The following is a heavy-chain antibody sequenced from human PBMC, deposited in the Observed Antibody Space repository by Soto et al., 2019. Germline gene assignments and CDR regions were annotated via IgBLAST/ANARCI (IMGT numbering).Heavy chain of an antibody. J-gene: IGHJ4*02. CDR1: GFTFSSYS. V-gene: IGHV3-48*01. Sequence: EVQVVESGGGWVQPGGSLRLSCAASGFTFSSYSMNWVRQAPGKGLEWVSYISSSSSTIFYADSVKGRFNISRDKAKNSLYLQMNGLRAEDTAVYYCARDIDGGGQGTLVTVSS. CDR3: ARDIDG. D-gene: IGHD2-15*01. CDR2: ISSSSSTI.